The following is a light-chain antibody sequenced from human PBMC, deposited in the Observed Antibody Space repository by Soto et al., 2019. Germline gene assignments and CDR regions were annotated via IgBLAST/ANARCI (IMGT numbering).Light chain of an antibody. Sequence: DIVFTQSPGTLSFSPGERATLSCRASQSVSSNYLAWYQQKPGQAPRLLIHGASTRATGVPDRFSGSGSGTDFTLTISRLEPEDFAVYHCQQYGSLSWTFGQGTKV. V-gene: IGKV3-20*01. CDR3: QQYGSLSWT. J-gene: IGKJ1*01. CDR1: QSVSSNY. CDR2: GAS.